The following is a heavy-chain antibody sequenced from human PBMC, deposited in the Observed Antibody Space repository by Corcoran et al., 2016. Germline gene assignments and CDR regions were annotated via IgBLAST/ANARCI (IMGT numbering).Heavy chain of an antibody. Sequence: QVQLQQWGAGLLKPSETLSLTCAVYGGSFSGYYWSWIRQPPGKGLEWIGEINHSGSTNYNPSLKSRVTISVDTSKNQFSLKLSSVTAADTAVYYGARVPTIAAAGTGFDYWGQGTLVTVSS. CDR3: ARVPTIAAAGTGFDY. J-gene: IGHJ4*02. V-gene: IGHV4-34*01. CDR2: INHSGST. D-gene: IGHD6-13*01. CDR1: GGSFSGYY.